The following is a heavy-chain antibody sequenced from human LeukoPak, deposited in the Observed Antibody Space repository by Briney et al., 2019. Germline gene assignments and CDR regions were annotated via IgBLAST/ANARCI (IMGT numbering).Heavy chain of an antibody. CDR3: ARQPRDYYDSSGYYYAAYFDY. Sequence: GGSLRLSCAASGFTFSSYSMNWVRQAPGQGLEWVSSISSSSSYIYYADSVKGRFTISRDNAKNSLYLQMNSLRAEDTAVYYCARQPRDYYDSSGYYYAAYFDYWGQGTLVTVSS. V-gene: IGHV3-21*01. J-gene: IGHJ4*02. CDR1: GFTFSSYS. CDR2: ISSSSSYI. D-gene: IGHD3-22*01.